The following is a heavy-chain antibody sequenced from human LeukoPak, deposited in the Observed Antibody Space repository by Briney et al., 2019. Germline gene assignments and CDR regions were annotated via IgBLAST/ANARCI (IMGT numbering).Heavy chain of an antibody. J-gene: IGHJ4*02. CDR3: ARLRCSNTGCYYFDY. CDR2: IDRSGPTT. CDR1: GFTFSSYE. Sequence: GGSLRLSCAASGFTFSSYEMIWVRRTPEKGLEWLSYIDRSGPTTSYIDSVKGRFTISRDNTKSSLYLQMSSLRAEDTAVYHCARLRCSNTGCYYFDYWGQGTLVTVSS. V-gene: IGHV3-48*03. D-gene: IGHD2-2*01.